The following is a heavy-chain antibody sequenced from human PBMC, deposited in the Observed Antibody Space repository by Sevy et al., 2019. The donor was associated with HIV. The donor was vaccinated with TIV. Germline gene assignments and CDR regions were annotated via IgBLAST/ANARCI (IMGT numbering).Heavy chain of an antibody. V-gene: IGHV3-9*01. J-gene: IGHJ4*02. CDR3: AKDIGPGFGESGGFDY. Sequence: GGSLRLSCAASGFTFDDYAMHWVRQAPGKGLEWVSGISWNSGSIGYADSVKGRFTISRDNAKNSLYLQMNSLRAEDTALYYCAKDIGPGFGESGGFDYWGQGTLVTVSS. CDR2: ISWNSGSI. CDR1: GFTFDDYA. D-gene: IGHD3-10*01.